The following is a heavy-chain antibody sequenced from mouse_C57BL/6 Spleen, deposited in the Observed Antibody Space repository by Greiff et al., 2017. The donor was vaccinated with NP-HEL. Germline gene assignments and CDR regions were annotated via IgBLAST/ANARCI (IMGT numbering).Heavy chain of an antibody. D-gene: IGHD2-4*01. CDR1: GYAFSSSW. Sequence: QVQLQQSGPELVKPGASVKISCKASGYAFSSSWMNWVKQRPGQGLEWIGVINPGSGGPNYNEKFKGKATLTADKSSSTAYMQLSSLTSEDSAVYFCARSGDDYGAMDYWGQGTSVTVSS. CDR2: INPGSGGP. CDR3: ARSGDDYGAMDY. V-gene: IGHV1-82*01. J-gene: IGHJ4*01.